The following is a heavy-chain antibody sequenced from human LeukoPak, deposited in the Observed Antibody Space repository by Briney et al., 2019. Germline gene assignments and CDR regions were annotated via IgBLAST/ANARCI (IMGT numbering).Heavy chain of an antibody. CDR1: GYTFTRYA. Sequence: ASVKVSCKASGYTFTRYAMHWVRQAPGQRLEWMGWINIGNGNTKYSQKFQGRVTVTRDTSANTAYMELSSLRSEDTAVYYCAREGGGYGWYFDLWGRGTLVTVSS. D-gene: IGHD5-12*01. J-gene: IGHJ2*01. CDR3: AREGGGYGWYFDL. V-gene: IGHV1-3*04. CDR2: INIGNGNT.